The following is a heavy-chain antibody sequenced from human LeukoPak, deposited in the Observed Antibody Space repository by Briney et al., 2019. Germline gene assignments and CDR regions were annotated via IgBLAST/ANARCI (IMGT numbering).Heavy chain of an antibody. V-gene: IGHV4-34*01. Sequence: KTSETLSLTCAVYGGSLSGYYRSWIRQPPGKGLEWIGEINHSGSTNYNPSLKSRVTISIDTSKKQFFLKLTSVTAADTAVYYCARQFGTAYWGQGTLVTVSS. CDR1: GGSLSGYY. CDR2: INHSGST. D-gene: IGHD3-10*01. J-gene: IGHJ4*02. CDR3: ARQFGTAY.